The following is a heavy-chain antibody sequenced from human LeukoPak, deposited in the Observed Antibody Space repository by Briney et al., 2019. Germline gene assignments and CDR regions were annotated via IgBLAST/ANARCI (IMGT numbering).Heavy chain of an antibody. CDR3: ARVRRTTVVTTGQGKRPYYYYYMDV. J-gene: IGHJ6*03. D-gene: IGHD4-23*01. Sequence: PSETLSLTCTVSGGSISSSSYYWGWIRQPPGKGLEWIGEINHSGSTNYNPSLKSRVTISVDTSKNQFSLKLSSVTAADTAVYYCARVRRTTVVTTGQGKRPYYYYYMDVWGKGTTVTVSS. CDR1: GGSISSSSYY. V-gene: IGHV4-39*07. CDR2: INHSGST.